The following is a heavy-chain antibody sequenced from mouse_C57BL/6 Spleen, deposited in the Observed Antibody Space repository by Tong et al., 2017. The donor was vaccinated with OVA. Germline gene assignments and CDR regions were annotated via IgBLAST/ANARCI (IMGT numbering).Heavy chain of an antibody. V-gene: IGHV5-4*01. Sequence: EVQLQESGGGLVKPGGSLKLSCAASGFTFSSYAMSWVRQTPEKRLEWVATISDGGSYTYYPDNVKGRFTISRDNAKNNLYLQMSHLKSEDTAMYYCARSYYSNYVGFDYWGQGTTLTVSS. D-gene: IGHD2-5*01. CDR3: ARSYYSNYVGFDY. J-gene: IGHJ2*01. CDR1: GFTFSSYA. CDR2: ISDGGSYT.